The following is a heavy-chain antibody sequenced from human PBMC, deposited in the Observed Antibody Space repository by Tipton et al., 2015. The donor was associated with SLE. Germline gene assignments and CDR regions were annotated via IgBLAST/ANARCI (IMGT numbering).Heavy chain of an antibody. CDR2: INHGGST. Sequence: TLSLTCAVYGGSFSGYYWSWIRQPPGKGLEWIGEINHGGSTNYNPSLKSRVTISVDTSKNQFSLKLSSVTAADTAMYYCVRGISGTVGEHWGQGTPVTVSS. V-gene: IGHV4-34*01. D-gene: IGHD1-7*01. CDR3: VRGISGTVGEH. CDR1: GGSFSGYY. J-gene: IGHJ1*01.